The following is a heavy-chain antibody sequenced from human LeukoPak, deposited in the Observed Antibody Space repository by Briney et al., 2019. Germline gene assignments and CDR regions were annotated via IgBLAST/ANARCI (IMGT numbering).Heavy chain of an antibody. Sequence: GGSLRLSCAASGFTFSSYAMHWVRQAPGKGLEWVAVISYDGSNKYYADSVKGRFTISRDNSKNTLYLQMNSLRAEDTAVYYCARDPYAGVRLGELSYFDYWGQGTLVTVSS. D-gene: IGHD3-16*02. V-gene: IGHV3-30*04. J-gene: IGHJ4*02. CDR1: GFTFSSYA. CDR2: ISYDGSNK. CDR3: ARDPYAGVRLGELSYFDY.